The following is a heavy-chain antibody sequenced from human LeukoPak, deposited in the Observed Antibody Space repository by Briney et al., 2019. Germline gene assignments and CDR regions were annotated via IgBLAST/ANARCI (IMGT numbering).Heavy chain of an antibody. CDR1: GYSFTSYG. Sequence: VSVKVSCKASGYSFTSYGISWVRQAPGQGLEWMGWISGYNGNTNSAQKLQGRVTMTTDTSTTTAYMELRSLKSDDTAVYYCARAIHSRYSSGWYLDYWGQGTLVTVSS. V-gene: IGHV1-18*01. J-gene: IGHJ4*02. CDR3: ARAIHSRYSSGWYLDY. D-gene: IGHD6-19*01. CDR2: ISGYNGNT.